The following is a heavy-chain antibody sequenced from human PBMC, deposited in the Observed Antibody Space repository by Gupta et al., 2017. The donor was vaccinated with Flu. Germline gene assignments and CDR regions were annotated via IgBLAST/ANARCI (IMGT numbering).Heavy chain of an antibody. CDR3: ARHEYYYDSSGGDFDY. Sequence: QLQLQESGPGLVKPSETLSLTCTVSGGSISSSSYYWGWIRQPPGKGLEWIGSIYYSGSTYYNPSLKSRVTISVDTSKNQFSLKLSSVTAADTAVYYCARHEYYYDSSGGDFDYWGQGTLVTVSS. CDR1: GGSISSSSYY. V-gene: IGHV4-39*01. J-gene: IGHJ4*02. D-gene: IGHD3-22*01. CDR2: IYYSGST.